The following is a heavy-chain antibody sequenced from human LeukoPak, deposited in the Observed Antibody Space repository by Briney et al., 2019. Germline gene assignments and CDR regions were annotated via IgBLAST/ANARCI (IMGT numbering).Heavy chain of an antibody. V-gene: IGHV3-66*01. CDR1: GFTVSSNY. J-gene: IGHJ6*02. CDR2: IYSGGST. Sequence: GGSLRPSCAASGFTVSSNYMSWVRQAPGKGLEWVSVIYSGGSTYYADSVKGRFTISRDNSKNTLYLQMNSLRAEDTAVYYCARDPTTVTTFTSKYPYYYGMDVWGQGTTVTVSS. D-gene: IGHD4-17*01. CDR3: ARDPTTVTTFTSKYPYYYGMDV.